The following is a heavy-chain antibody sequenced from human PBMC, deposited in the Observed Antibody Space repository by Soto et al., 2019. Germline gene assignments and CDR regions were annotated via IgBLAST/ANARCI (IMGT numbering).Heavy chain of an antibody. D-gene: IGHD1-26*01. V-gene: IGHV3-30*18. Sequence: QVQLVESGGGFVQPGRSLRLSCAASGFSFSSFGMHWVRQAPGKGLEWVAGLSFDGITKHYADSVKGRFTISRDNSKNTMYLQMNSLRPEDTSIYYCAKDGAWELLPAYCMDVWGPGTTVTVSS. J-gene: IGHJ6*01. CDR1: GFSFSSFG. CDR2: LSFDGITK. CDR3: AKDGAWELLPAYCMDV.